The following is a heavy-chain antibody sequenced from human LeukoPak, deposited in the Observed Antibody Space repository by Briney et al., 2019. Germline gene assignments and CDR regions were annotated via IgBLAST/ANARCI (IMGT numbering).Heavy chain of an antibody. CDR2: ISSSDSAT. CDR3: ARDTAAGTLFPPGRYYYYMDV. J-gene: IGHJ6*03. Sequence: PGGSLRLSCAASGFTFSSYEMNWVRQAPGKGLEWVSYISSSDSATYYADSVKGRFTISRDNAKNSLYLQMNSLRAEDTAVYYCARDTAAGTLFPPGRYYYYMDVWGKGTTVTVSS. CDR1: GFTFSSYE. D-gene: IGHD6-13*01. V-gene: IGHV3-48*03.